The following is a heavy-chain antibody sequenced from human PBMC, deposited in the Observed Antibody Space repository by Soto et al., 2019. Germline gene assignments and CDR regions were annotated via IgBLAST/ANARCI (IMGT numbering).Heavy chain of an antibody. CDR3: ARSGNEGAVDY. J-gene: IGHJ4*02. CDR2: TYYRSKWYN. Sequence: SPTLSLTCAISEDSVSSKSAAWNLIRQSPSRGLAWLGRTYYRSKWYNEYAVSVKSRIIINPDTSKNQFSLRLNSVTPEDTAVYYCARSGNEGAVDYWGQGTLVTVPQ. CDR1: EDSVSSKSAA. V-gene: IGHV6-1*01. D-gene: IGHD1-26*01.